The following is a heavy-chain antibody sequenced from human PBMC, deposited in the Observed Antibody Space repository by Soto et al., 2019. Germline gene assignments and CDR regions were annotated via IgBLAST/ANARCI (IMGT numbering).Heavy chain of an antibody. CDR3: ARDAHYYDSSGRFDY. D-gene: IGHD3-22*01. CDR2: ISSSGSTI. Sequence: GGSLRLSCAASGFTFSSYEMNWVRQAPGKGLEWVSYISSSGSTIYYADSVKGRFTISRDNAKNSLYLQMNSLRAEDTAVYYCARDAHYYDSSGRFDYWGQGTLVTVSS. J-gene: IGHJ4*02. V-gene: IGHV3-48*03. CDR1: GFTFSSYE.